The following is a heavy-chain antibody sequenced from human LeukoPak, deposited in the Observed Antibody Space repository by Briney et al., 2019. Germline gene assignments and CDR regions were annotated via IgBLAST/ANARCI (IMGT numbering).Heavy chain of an antibody. CDR1: GYTVIDNY. CDR3: ARQDYRDGSDY. V-gene: IGHV3-66*04. CDR2: IWSGGGS. D-gene: IGHD3-10*01. Sequence: PGGSLRLSCAVSGYTVIDNYMTWVRQAPGKGLEWVSLIWSGGGSYYSDSVRGRFTISRDSSKNTVELHMNRLRADDTAVYYCARQDYRDGSDYWGQGALVTVSS. J-gene: IGHJ4*02.